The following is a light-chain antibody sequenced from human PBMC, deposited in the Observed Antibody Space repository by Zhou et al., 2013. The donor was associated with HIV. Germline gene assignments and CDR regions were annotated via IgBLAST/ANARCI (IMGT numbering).Light chain of an antibody. V-gene: IGKV3D-15*01. Sequence: EIVMRQSPATLAVPPGERATLSCRASKSVGSDLAWYQQKPGQAPRLLIYAASTRATGIPARFSGSGSGTEFALTISGLQFEDFAVYFCQQYNDWPLTFGGGTKVEIK. CDR3: QQYNDWPLT. CDR1: KSVGSD. CDR2: AAS. J-gene: IGKJ4*01.